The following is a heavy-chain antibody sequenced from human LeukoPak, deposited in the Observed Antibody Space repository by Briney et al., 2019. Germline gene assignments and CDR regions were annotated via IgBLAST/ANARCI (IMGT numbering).Heavy chain of an antibody. D-gene: IGHD3-10*01. V-gene: IGHV3-23*01. CDR1: GFTFSSYA. J-gene: IGHJ4*02. CDR2: ISGSGGST. Sequence: VGALRLSCAASGFTFSSYAMSWVRQAPGKGLEWVSAISGSGGSTYYADSVKGRFTISRDNSKNTLYLQMNSLRAEDTAVYYCAKDRVSPSGYFDYWGQGTLVTVSS. CDR3: AKDRVSPSGYFDY.